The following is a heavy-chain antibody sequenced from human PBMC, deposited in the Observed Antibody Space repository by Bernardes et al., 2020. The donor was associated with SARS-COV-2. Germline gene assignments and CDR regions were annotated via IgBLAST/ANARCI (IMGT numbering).Heavy chain of an antibody. V-gene: IGHV3-74*01. CDR3: AKSAFSSGRGYYIDY. Sequence: GGSLRLSCAASGFTFGSYWMHWVRQVPGEGLVWVSRINADGSTTDYADAVRGRFTISRDNAKNTLFLQMNGLRAEDTSLYYCAKSAFSSGRGYYIDYWPQGTLVTVSS. J-gene: IGHJ4*02. CDR1: GFTFGSYW. CDR2: INADGSTT. D-gene: IGHD3-10*01.